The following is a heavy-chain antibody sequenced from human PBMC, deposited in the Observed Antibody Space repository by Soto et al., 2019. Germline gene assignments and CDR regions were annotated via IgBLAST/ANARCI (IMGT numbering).Heavy chain of an antibody. CDR1: GFTFSSFA. J-gene: IGHJ4*02. CDR2: ISGSGGST. Sequence: PGGSLRLSCAASGFTFSSFAMSWVRQAPGKGLDWVSAISGSGGSTYSADSVKGRFTISRDNAKKSLYLQMDSLRVDDTAIYYCAAGACVGSGYSSDWNNVVCDYLDSWGQGTLVTVSS. CDR3: AAGACVGSGYSSDWNNVVCDYLDS. D-gene: IGHD1-1*01. V-gene: IGHV3-23*01.